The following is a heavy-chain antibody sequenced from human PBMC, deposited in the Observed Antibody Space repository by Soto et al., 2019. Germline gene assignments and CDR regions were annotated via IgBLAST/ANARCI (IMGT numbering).Heavy chain of an antibody. V-gene: IGHV5-51*01. CDR3: ARQVWGVTSYGMDV. CDR2: IYPDDSDI. Sequence: PGESLKISCKGSGYRFTNYWIAWVRQMPGKGLEWMGIIYPDDSDIRYSPSFQGQVTISADKSISTAYLQWSSLKASDTAMYYCARQVWGVTSYGMDVWGQGTTVTVSS. J-gene: IGHJ6*02. D-gene: IGHD3-10*01. CDR1: GYRFTNYW.